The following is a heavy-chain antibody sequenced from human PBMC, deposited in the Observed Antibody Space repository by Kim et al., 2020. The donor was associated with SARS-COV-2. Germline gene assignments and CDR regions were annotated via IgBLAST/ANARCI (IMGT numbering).Heavy chain of an antibody. CDR3: ARESYYGDYLMGFDY. D-gene: IGHD4-17*01. J-gene: IGHJ4*02. Sequence: DSRKGRFTTSRDNDKNSLYLQMNSLRAEDTAVYYCARESYYGDYLMGFDYWGQGTLVTVSS. V-gene: IGHV3-21*01.